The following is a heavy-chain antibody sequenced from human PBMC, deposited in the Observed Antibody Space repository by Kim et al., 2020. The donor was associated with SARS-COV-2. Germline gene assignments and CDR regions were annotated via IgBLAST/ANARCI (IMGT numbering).Heavy chain of an antibody. CDR2: INHSGST. V-gene: IGHV4-34*01. Sequence: SETLSLTCAVYGGSFSGYYWSWIRQPPGKGLEWIGEINHSGSTNYNPSLKSRVTISVDTSKNQFSLKLSSVTAADTAVYYCARGRRGGWPSKPYYYYGMDVWGQGTTVTVSS. J-gene: IGHJ6*02. D-gene: IGHD6-19*01. CDR1: GGSFSGYY. CDR3: ARGRRGGWPSKPYYYYGMDV.